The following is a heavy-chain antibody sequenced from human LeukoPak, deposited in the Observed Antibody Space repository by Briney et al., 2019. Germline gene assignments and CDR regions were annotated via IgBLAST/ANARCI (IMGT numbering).Heavy chain of an antibody. Sequence: SETLSLTCTVSGGSISSSSYYWGWIRQPPGKGLEWIGSIYYSGSTYYNPSLKSRVTISVDTSKNQFSLKLSSATAADTAVYYCAILNSGSYQEADAFDIWGQGTMVTVSS. CDR2: IYYSGST. D-gene: IGHD3-10*01. CDR3: AILNSGSYQEADAFDI. V-gene: IGHV4-39*07. J-gene: IGHJ3*02. CDR1: GGSISSSSYY.